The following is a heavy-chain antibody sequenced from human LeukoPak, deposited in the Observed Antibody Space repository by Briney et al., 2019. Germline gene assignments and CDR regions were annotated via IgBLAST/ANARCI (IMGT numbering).Heavy chain of an antibody. CDR2: ISYDGSNK. CDR3: AKDPGGSYHFDY. J-gene: IGHJ4*02. Sequence: GGSLRLSCAASGFTFSSYSMNWVRQAPGKGLEWVAVISYDGSNKYYADSVKGRFTISRDNSKNTLYLQMNSLRAEDTAVYYCAKDPGGSYHFDYWGQGTLVTVSS. CDR1: GFTFSSYS. V-gene: IGHV3-30*18. D-gene: IGHD1-26*01.